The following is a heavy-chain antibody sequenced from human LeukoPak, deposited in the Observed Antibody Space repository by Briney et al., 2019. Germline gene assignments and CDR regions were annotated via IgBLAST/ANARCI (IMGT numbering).Heavy chain of an antibody. CDR3: ARGAVYSSLDTFPMDY. CDR2: ISYDGSNK. V-gene: IGHV3-30*03. CDR1: GGSISSYY. Sequence: LSLTCTAPGGSISSYYRSWVRQPPGKGLEWVAIISYDGSNKYYADSVKGRFTISRDKSKSTLYLQMNSLRGEDTAVFYCARGAVYSSLDTFPMDYWGQGTLVTVSS. D-gene: IGHD5-18*01. J-gene: IGHJ4*02.